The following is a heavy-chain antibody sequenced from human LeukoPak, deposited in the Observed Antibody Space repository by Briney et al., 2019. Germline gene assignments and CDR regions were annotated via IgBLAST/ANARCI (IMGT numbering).Heavy chain of an antibody. J-gene: IGHJ3*02. CDR2: INAGNGNT. V-gene: IGHV1-3*01. Sequence: ASVKVSCKASGYTFTSYAMHWVRLAPGQRLEWMGWINAGNGNTKYSQKFQGRVTITRDTSASTAYMELSSLRSEDTAVYYCARADGSGSIDAFDIWGQGTMVTVSS. D-gene: IGHD3-10*01. CDR3: ARADGSGSIDAFDI. CDR1: GYTFTSYA.